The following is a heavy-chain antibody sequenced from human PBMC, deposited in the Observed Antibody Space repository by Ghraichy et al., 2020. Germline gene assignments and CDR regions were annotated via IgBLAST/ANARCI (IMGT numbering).Heavy chain of an antibody. J-gene: IGHJ6*02. CDR3: ASVITPSYYYGMDV. V-gene: IGHV3-48*02. D-gene: IGHD2/OR15-2a*01. CDR1: GFTFSSYS. Sequence: GESLNISCAASGFTFSSYSMNWVRQAPGKGLEWVSYISSSSSTIYYADSVKGRFTISRDNAKNSLYLQMNSLRDEDTAVYYCASVITPSYYYGMDVWGQGTTVTVSS. CDR2: ISSSSSTI.